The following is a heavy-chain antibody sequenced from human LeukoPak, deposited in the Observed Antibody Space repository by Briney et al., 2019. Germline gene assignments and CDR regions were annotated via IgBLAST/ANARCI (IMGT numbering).Heavy chain of an antibody. J-gene: IGHJ3*01. CDR2: MYYSGSS. Sequence: SETLSLTRSVSGGSIRGYYRSWIRQPPGKGLVWIGYMYYSGSSNYNPSLKSRVTISLDMSTNQFSLKLSSVTDADTALYYCARHFTYYYDSSGYPRDAFDVWGQGTMVSVSS. D-gene: IGHD3-22*01. CDR1: GGSIRGYY. CDR3: ARHFTYYYDSSGYPRDAFDV. V-gene: IGHV4-59*08.